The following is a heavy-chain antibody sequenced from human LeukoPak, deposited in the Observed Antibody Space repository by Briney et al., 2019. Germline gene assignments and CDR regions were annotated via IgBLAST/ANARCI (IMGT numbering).Heavy chain of an antibody. V-gene: IGHV3-15*01. Sequence: GGSLRLSCAASGFTLSDSDMSWIRQAPGKGLEWVGRIKSKTDGGTTDYAAPVKGRFTISRDDSKNTLYLQMNSLKTEDTAVYYCTTADGFYPVAYWGQGTLVTVSS. CDR2: IKSKTDGGTT. CDR3: TTADGFYPVAY. CDR1: GFTLSDSD. J-gene: IGHJ4*02. D-gene: IGHD5-24*01.